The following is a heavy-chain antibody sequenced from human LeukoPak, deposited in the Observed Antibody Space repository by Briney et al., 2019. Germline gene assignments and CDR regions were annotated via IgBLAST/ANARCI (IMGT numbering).Heavy chain of an antibody. Sequence: PSETLSLTCIVSGGSISSYYWSWIRQPPGKGLEWIGYIYYSGSTNYNPSLKSRVTISVDTSKNQFSLKLSSVTAADTAVYYCARVGGSSWFPFDPWGQGTLATVSS. CDR2: IYYSGST. J-gene: IGHJ5*02. V-gene: IGHV4-59*01. CDR1: GGSISSYY. CDR3: ARVGGSSWFPFDP. D-gene: IGHD6-13*01.